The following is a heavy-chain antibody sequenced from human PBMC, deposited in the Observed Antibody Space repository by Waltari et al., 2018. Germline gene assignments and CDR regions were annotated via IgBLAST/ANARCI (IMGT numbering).Heavy chain of an antibody. CDR3: ARDRGRGLYLDS. J-gene: IGHJ4*02. V-gene: IGHV4-4*02. CDR2: VRGDGRT. CDR1: GESLTTRDC. D-gene: IGHD2-15*01. Sequence: QLQLQESGPGLVKPSGTLSLTCAVSGESLTTRDCWSWGRQSPGKGLEWIGQVRGDGRTNYNPSVASRVTISLDTSTNQYSLRVTSATAADTAVYYCARDRGRGLYLDSWGQGILVTVSS.